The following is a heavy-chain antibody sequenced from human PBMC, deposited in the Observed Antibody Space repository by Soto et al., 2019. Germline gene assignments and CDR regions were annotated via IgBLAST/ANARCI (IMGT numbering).Heavy chain of an antibody. V-gene: IGHV4-59*01. D-gene: IGHD3-10*01. CDR1: GDSMSGFY. CDR2: INDVGRTS. J-gene: IGHJ4*02. Sequence: QVQLQESGPGLVKPSETLSLTCTVSGDSMSGFYWSWIRKLPGKGLEWIGYINDVGRTSSYSPSLQSRVTIPLDSSKNQFSLTLSSVTAADTAVYFCARFRRNYFDHWGQGTLVTVSS. CDR3: ARFRRNYFDH.